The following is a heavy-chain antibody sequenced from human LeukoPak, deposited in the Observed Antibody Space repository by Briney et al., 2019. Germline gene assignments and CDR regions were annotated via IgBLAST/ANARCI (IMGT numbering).Heavy chain of an antibody. J-gene: IGHJ4*02. D-gene: IGHD3-22*01. Sequence: PGGSLRLSCAASGFTFSGSAMHWVRQPPGKGLEWVSGIYSSGSSSYADSEKERFTISRDISKNTLHFHMNNRRSADAAAYYYAGFNYDMSGYSKRACWGQGTLVTVS. CDR1: GFTFSGSA. V-gene: IGHV3-53*01. CDR3: AGFNYDMSGYSKRAC. CDR2: IYSSGSS.